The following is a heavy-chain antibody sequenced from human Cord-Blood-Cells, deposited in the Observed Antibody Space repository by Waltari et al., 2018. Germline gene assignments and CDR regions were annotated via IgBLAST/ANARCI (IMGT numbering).Heavy chain of an antibody. CDR1: GGSISSYY. J-gene: IGHJ3*02. CDR2: IYYRGST. Sequence: VQLQESGPGLVKPSETLSLTCTVSGGSISSYYWSWIRQPPGKGLEWIGYIYYRGSTIYNPSLKSRVTISVDTSKNQFSLKLSSVTAADTAVYYCARVIAAAGRPDAFDIWGQGTMVTVSS. V-gene: IGHV4-59*01. CDR3: ARVIAAAGRPDAFDI. D-gene: IGHD6-13*01.